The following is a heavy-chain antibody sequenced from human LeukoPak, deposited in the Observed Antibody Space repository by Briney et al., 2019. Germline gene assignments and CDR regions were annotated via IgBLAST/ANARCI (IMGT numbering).Heavy chain of an antibody. CDR3: ATLSYSYYYLDV. CDR1: RGSISSSSYY. Sequence: SETLSLTCTVSRGSISSSSYYWGWIRQPPGKGLEWIGNIYYSGSTYYNPSLKSRATISVDTSKNQFSLKLSSVTAADTAVYYCATLSYSYYYLDVWGKGTTATVS. CDR2: IYYSGST. V-gene: IGHV4-39*01. J-gene: IGHJ6*03.